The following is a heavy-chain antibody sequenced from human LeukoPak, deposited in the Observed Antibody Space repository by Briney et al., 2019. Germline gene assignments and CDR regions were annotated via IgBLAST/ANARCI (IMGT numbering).Heavy chain of an antibody. CDR1: GFTFDDYA. CDR2: ISWNSGSI. CDR3: TKGDGGSYPIDY. Sequence: GGSLRLSCAASGFTFDDYAMHWVRQAPGKGLEWVSGISWNSGSIGYADSVKGRFTISRDNSRNTLLLQMNSLRADDTALYYCTKGDGGSYPIDYWGQGTLVIVSS. V-gene: IGHV3-9*01. J-gene: IGHJ4*02. D-gene: IGHD6-19*01.